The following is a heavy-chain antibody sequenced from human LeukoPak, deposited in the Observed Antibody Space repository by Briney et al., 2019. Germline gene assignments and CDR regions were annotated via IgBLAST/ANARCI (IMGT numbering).Heavy chain of an antibody. J-gene: IGHJ4*02. CDR1: GGSISSRSYF. Sequence: PSETLSLTCTVSGGSISSRSYFWGWIRQPPGKGLEWIGSIYYKGNTYFNPSLKSRVTISEDTSKNQFSLKVNSLTAADTAVYYCARGISTVATLGGYYFDYWGQGTLVTVSS. CDR2: IYYKGNT. CDR3: ARGISTVATLGGYYFDY. V-gene: IGHV4-39*07. D-gene: IGHD4-17*01.